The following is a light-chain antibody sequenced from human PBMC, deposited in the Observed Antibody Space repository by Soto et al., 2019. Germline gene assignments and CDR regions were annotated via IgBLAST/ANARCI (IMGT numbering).Light chain of an antibody. Sequence: QSALTQPASVSGSPGQSITISCTGTSSDVGGYNSVSWYQQHPDKAPKLIISEVSNRPSGVSHRFSGSRSGNTASLTISGLQSEDEADFYCGSYASSSPYVFGTGT. J-gene: IGLJ1*01. CDR3: GSYASSSPYV. CDR1: SSDVGGYNS. CDR2: EVS. V-gene: IGLV2-14*01.